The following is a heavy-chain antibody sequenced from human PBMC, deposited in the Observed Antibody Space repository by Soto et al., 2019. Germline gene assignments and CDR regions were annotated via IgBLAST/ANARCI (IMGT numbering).Heavy chain of an antibody. V-gene: IGHV3-48*01. CDR2: ISSASGTI. Sequence: EVQLVESGGGLVQPGGSLRLSCAASGFNFNAYSMNWVRQPPGKGLEWVSYISSASGTIDYADSVKGRFTISRDNAQNSLYLQMNSLRAEDTAVYYCAKDEFYAFDIWGRGTRVTVSS. D-gene: IGHD3-10*01. CDR1: GFNFNAYS. CDR3: AKDEFYAFDI. J-gene: IGHJ3*02.